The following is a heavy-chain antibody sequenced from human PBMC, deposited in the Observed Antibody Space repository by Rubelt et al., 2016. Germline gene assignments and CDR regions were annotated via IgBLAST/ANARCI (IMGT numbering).Heavy chain of an antibody. Sequence: QITLKESGPTLVKPTQTLTLTCTFSGFSLRTSGVGVGWIRQPPGKALEWLALIYWDGDKRYSPSLKSRLTITKDTSKNQVVLTMTNMDPVDTATYYCVYSLVTPAFFDYWGQGTLVTVSS. CDR1: GFSLRTSGVG. J-gene: IGHJ4*02. V-gene: IGHV2-5*02. CDR2: IYWDGDK. D-gene: IGHD4-23*01. CDR3: VYSLVTPAFFDY.